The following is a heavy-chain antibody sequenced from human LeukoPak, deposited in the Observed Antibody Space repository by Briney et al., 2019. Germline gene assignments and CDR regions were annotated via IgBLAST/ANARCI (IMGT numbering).Heavy chain of an antibody. D-gene: IGHD6-13*01. V-gene: IGHV4-59*08. CDR3: ARRARVSSWYSAGDGMDV. CDR2: IYYSGST. Sequence: SETLSLTCTVSARSISSYYWSWIRHPPGKGLEWIGYIYYSGSTNYNPSLKSRVTISVDTSKNQFSLKLSSVTAADTAVYYCARRARVSSWYSAGDGMDVWGQGTTVTVSS. J-gene: IGHJ6*02. CDR1: ARSISSYY.